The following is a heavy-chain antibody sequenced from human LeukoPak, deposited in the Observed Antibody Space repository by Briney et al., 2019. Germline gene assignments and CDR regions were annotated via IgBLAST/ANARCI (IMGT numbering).Heavy chain of an antibody. CDR3: ARVTGYMVGDYFDY. D-gene: IGHD6-13*01. J-gene: IGHJ4*02. V-gene: IGHV4-59*01. CDR1: GGSISSYY. CDR2: IYYSGST. Sequence: PSETLSLTCTVSGGSISSYYWSWIRQPPGKGLEWIGYIYYSGSTNYNPSLKSRVTMSVDTSKNQFSLRLSSVTAADTAVYYCARVTGYMVGDYFDYWGQGTLVTVSS.